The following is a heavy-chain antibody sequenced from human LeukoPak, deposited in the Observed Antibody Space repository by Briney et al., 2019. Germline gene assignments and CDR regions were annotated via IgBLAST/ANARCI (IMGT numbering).Heavy chain of an antibody. Sequence: SETLSLTCTVSGYSISSGYYWGWIRQPPGKGLEWIGSIYHSGSTYYNPSLKSRVTISVDTSKNQFSLKLSSVTAADTAAYYCARGQDYYDSSGPHPWWFDPWGQGTLVTVSS. J-gene: IGHJ5*02. V-gene: IGHV4-38-2*02. CDR2: IYHSGST. CDR3: ARGQDYYDSSGPHPWWFDP. CDR1: GYSISSGYY. D-gene: IGHD3-22*01.